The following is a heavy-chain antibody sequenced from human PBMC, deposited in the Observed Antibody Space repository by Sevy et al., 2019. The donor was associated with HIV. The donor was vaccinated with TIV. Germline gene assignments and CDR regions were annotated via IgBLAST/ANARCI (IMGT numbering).Heavy chain of an antibody. V-gene: IGHV1-8*01. Sequence: ASVKVSCKASGYTFTSYDINWVRQATGQGLEWMGWMNPNSGNTGYAQKFQGRVTMTRNTSISTAYMELSSLRSEDTAVYYCARGQRYFDWLYSYYYYGMDVWGQGTTVTVSS. CDR3: ARGQRYFDWLYSYYYYGMDV. CDR2: MNPNSGNT. D-gene: IGHD3-9*01. J-gene: IGHJ6*02. CDR1: GYTFTSYD.